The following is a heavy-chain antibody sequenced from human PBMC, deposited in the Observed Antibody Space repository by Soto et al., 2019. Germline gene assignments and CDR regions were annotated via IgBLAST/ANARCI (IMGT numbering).Heavy chain of an antibody. D-gene: IGHD1-26*01. V-gene: IGHV1-69*13. CDR3: AIRVGATKNYYYGMDV. Sequence: SVKVSCKASGGTFSSYAISWVRQAPGQGLEWMGGIIPIFGTANYAQKFQGRVTITADESMSTAYMELSSLRSEDTAVYYCAIRVGATKNYYYGMDVWGQGTTVTVSS. J-gene: IGHJ6*02. CDR1: GGTFSSYA. CDR2: IIPIFGTA.